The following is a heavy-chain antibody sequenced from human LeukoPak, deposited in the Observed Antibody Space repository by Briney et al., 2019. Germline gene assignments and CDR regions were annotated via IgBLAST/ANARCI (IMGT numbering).Heavy chain of an antibody. J-gene: IGHJ4*02. Sequence: GGSLRLSCAASGFTFSSYSMNWVRQAPGKGLEWVSSISSSSSYLYYADSVKGRFTISRDNAKNSLYLQMNSLRAEDTAVYYCARDWGFGEPYFDYWGQGTLVTVSS. CDR2: ISSSSSYL. CDR1: GFTFSSYS. CDR3: ARDWGFGEPYFDY. V-gene: IGHV3-21*01. D-gene: IGHD3-10*01.